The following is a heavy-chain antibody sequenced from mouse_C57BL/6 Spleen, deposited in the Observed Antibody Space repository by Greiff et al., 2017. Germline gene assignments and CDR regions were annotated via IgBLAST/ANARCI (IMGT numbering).Heavy chain of an antibody. CDR1: GYSFTGYY. D-gene: IGHD1-1*01. CDR3: ARYYGSSHYFDY. CDR2: INPSTGGT. V-gene: IGHV1-42*01. J-gene: IGHJ2*01. Sequence: EVMLVESGPELVKPGASVKISCKASGYSFTGYYMNWVKQSPEKSLEWIGEINPSTGGTTYNQKFKAKATLTVDKSSSTAYMQLKSLTSEDSAVYYCARYYGSSHYFDYWGQGTTLTVSS.